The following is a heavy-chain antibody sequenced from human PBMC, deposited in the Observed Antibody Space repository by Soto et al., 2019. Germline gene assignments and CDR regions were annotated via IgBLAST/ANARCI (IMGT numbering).Heavy chain of an antibody. CDR1: GGSISSSRYY. CDR3: ASQLLRYFDWLYNP. V-gene: IGHV4-39*01. CDR2: IYYSGST. Sequence: SETLSLTCTVSGGSISSSRYYWGWIRPPPGKGLEWIGSIYYSGSTYYNPSLKSRVTISVDTSKNQFSLKLSSVTAADTAVYYCASQLLRYFDWLYNPWGQGTLVTVSS. D-gene: IGHD3-9*01. J-gene: IGHJ5*02.